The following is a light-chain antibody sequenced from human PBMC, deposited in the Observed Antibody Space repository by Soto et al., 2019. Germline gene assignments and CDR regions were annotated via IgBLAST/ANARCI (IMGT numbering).Light chain of an antibody. Sequence: QPVLTQPPSVSGAPGQRVTISCTGSSSNIGAGYDVHWYQQLPGTAPKLLIYGNSNRPSGVPDRFSGSKSGTSASLAITGLQAEDEADYYCQSYDSSVSKVVFGVGSKLTV. J-gene: IGLJ2*01. V-gene: IGLV1-40*01. CDR3: QSYDSSVSKVV. CDR1: SSNIGAGYD. CDR2: GNS.